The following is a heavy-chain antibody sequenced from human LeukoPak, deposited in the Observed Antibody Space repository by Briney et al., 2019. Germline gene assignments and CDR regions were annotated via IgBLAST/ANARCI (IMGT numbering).Heavy chain of an antibody. CDR3: ARASEYSSSPGGY. J-gene: IGHJ4*02. Sequence: GGSLRLSCAASGFTFSSYAMSWVRQAPGKGLEWVSAISGSGGSTYYADSVKGRFTISRDNAKNSLYLQMNSLRAEDTAVYYCARASEYSSSPGGYWGQGTLVTVSS. V-gene: IGHV3-23*01. CDR2: ISGSGGST. D-gene: IGHD6-6*01. CDR1: GFTFSSYA.